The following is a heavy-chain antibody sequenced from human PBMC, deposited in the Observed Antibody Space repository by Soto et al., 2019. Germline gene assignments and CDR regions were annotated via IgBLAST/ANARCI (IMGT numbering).Heavy chain of an antibody. CDR2: ISGYGGST. J-gene: IGHJ6*02. V-gene: IGHV3-23*01. CDR1: GFMFSNHA. D-gene: IGHD2-2*01. Sequence: EVQLLESGGGLVQPGGSLRLSCAASGFMFSNHAMSWVRQAPGKGLEWVSSISGYGGSTWYADSVKGLFTISRDNSKNTLYLQMNSLRVEDTAEYYCAHAIVTIAAAVDHDYGMDVWGQGTTGTVS. CDR3: AHAIVTIAAAVDHDYGMDV.